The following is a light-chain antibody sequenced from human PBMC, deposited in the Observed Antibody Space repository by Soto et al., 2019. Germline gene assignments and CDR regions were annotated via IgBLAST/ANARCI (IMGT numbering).Light chain of an antibody. V-gene: IGLV3-9*01. J-gene: IGLJ3*02. Sequence: SYELTQAVSVSVALGQTARITCGGNNIGSRNVHWYQQKPGQAPMMVIYRDSNRPSGISERFSGSNSGNTATLTISRTQGGDEADYYCQVWDSSTPWVFGGGTKLTVL. CDR3: QVWDSSTPWV. CDR1: NIGSRN. CDR2: RDS.